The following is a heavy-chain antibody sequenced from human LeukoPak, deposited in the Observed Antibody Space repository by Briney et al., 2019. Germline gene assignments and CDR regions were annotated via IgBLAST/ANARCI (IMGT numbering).Heavy chain of an antibody. D-gene: IGHD2-15*01. CDR1: GFTVSSNY. V-gene: IGHV3-53*01. CDR3: AREDSPGVFGY. Sequence: GGSLRLSCAASGFTVSSNYMSWVRQAPGKGLEWVSVIYSGGSTYYADSVKGRFTISRDNSKNTLYFQMNSLRAEDTAVYYCAREDSPGVFGYWGQGTLVTVSS. J-gene: IGHJ4*02. CDR2: IYSGGST.